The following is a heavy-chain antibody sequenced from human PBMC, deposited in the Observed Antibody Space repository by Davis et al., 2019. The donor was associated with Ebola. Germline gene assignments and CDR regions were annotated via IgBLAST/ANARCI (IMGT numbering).Heavy chain of an antibody. J-gene: IGHJ4*02. D-gene: IGHD3-22*01. V-gene: IGHV3-7*03. Sequence: GGSLRLSCAASGFTFSSYWMSWVRQAPGKGLEWVANIKQDGSEKYYVDSVKGRFTISRDNAKNSLYLQMNSLRAEDTAVYYCAKGALPYYYDSSAYYYDYWGQGTLVTVSS. CDR3: AKGALPYYYDSSAYYYDY. CDR2: IKQDGSEK. CDR1: GFTFSSYW.